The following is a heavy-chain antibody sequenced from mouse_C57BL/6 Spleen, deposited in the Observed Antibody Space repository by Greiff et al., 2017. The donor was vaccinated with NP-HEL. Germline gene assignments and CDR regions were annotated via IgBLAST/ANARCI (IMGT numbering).Heavy chain of an antibody. Sequence: VQLQQPGAELVKPGASVKMSCKASGYTFTSYWITWVKQRPGQGLEWIGDIYPGSGSTNYNEKFKSKATLTVDTSSSTAYMQLSSLTSEDSAVYCCARSPTLPSDSSGPYAMDYWGQGTSVTVSS. D-gene: IGHD3-2*02. CDR3: ARSPTLPSDSSGPYAMDY. CDR2: IYPGSGST. CDR1: GYTFTSYW. V-gene: IGHV1-55*01. J-gene: IGHJ4*01.